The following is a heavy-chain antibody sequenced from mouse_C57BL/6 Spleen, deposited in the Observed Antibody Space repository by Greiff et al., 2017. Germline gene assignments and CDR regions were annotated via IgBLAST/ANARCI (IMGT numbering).Heavy chain of an antibody. CDR1: GYTFTDYY. V-gene: IGHV1-76*01. CDR2: IYPGSGNT. J-gene: IGHJ4*01. Sequence: QVQLQQSGAELVRPGASVKLSCKASGYTFTDYYINWVKQRPGQGLEWIARIYPGSGNTYYNEKFNGKATLTAEKSSSTAYMQLSSLTSEDSAVYFCARGDGVYYYAMNYWSQGTSVTVSS. D-gene: IGHD2-1*01. CDR3: ARGDGVYYYAMNY.